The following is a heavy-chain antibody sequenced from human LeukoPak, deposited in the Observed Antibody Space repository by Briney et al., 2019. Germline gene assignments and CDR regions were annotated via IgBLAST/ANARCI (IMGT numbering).Heavy chain of an antibody. V-gene: IGHV4-30-4*08. J-gene: IGHJ4*02. Sequence: TSETLSLTCTVSGGSISSGDYYWSWIRQPPGKGLEWIGYIYYSGSTYYNPSLKSRVTISVDTSKNQFSLKLSSVTAADTAVYYCARVLVVVVAADYWGQGTLVTVSS. CDR1: GGSISSGDYY. CDR2: IYYSGST. D-gene: IGHD2-15*01. CDR3: ARVLVVVVAADY.